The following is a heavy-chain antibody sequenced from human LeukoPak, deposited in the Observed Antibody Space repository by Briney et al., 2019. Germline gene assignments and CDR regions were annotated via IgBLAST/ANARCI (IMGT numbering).Heavy chain of an antibody. J-gene: IGHJ6*02. D-gene: IGHD5-12*01. CDR3: ARGPSNTTTLYYYYYGMDV. Sequence: ASVKVSCKASGYTFTGYYMHWVRQAPGQGLEWMGRINPNSGGTNYAQKFQGRVTMTRDTSISTAYMELSRLRSDDTAVYYCARGPSNTTTLYYYYYGMDVWGQGTTVTVSS. V-gene: IGHV1-2*06. CDR1: GYTFTGYY. CDR2: INPNSGGT.